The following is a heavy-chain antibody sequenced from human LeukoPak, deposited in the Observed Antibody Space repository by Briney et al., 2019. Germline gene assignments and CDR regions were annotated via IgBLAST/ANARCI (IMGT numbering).Heavy chain of an antibody. Sequence: GESLKISCRASGDTFRDTYSAWVRQMAGKGLEWMGIVYHDGSDTRYSPSFQGQVSISVDQSISTAYLQWTSLKTSNSAMYYCARFLHGNSLDFWGQGTLVTVSS. CDR2: VYHDGSDT. D-gene: IGHD1-7*01. V-gene: IGHV5-51*01. CDR3: ARFLHGNSLDF. CDR1: GDTFRDTY. J-gene: IGHJ4*02.